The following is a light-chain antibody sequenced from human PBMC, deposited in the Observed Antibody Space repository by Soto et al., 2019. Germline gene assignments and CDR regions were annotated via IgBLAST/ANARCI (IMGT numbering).Light chain of an antibody. V-gene: IGLV2-8*01. CDR2: EVS. CDR3: SSYAGSNNLVV. J-gene: IGLJ2*01. Sequence: QSVLTQPPSASGSPGQSVTISCTGTSSDVGGYNYVSWYQQHPGKAPKLMIYEVSKRPSGVPDRFSGSKSGNTASLTVSGLQAEDEVDYYCSSYAGSNNLVVFGGGTKLPVL. CDR1: SSDVGGYNY.